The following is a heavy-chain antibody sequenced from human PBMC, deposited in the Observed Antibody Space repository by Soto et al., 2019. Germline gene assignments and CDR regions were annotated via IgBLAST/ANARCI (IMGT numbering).Heavy chain of an antibody. J-gene: IGHJ6*02. CDR3: AREGYYYGSGSPYYYGMDV. CDR2: ISAYNGNT. Sequence: QVQLVQSGAEVKKPGASVKVSCKASGYTFTSYGISWVRQAPGQGLEWMGWISAYNGNTNYAQKLQGRVTMTTDTXXSXAXTELRSLRSDDTAVYYCAREGYYYGSGSPYYYGMDVWGQGTTVTVSS. D-gene: IGHD3-10*01. CDR1: GYTFTSYG. V-gene: IGHV1-18*01.